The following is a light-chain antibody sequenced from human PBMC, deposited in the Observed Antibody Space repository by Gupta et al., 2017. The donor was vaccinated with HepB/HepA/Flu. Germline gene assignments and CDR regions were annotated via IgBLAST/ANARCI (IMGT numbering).Light chain of an antibody. J-gene: IGLJ2*01. CDR3: HLHSGGNNPVV. CDR1: TGAVTGGYY. Sequence: QTVVTQEPSLTVSPGGTVTLTCASSTGAVTGGYYPNWFQQNPGKAPSAMIYRNSNKHSWTPARFSGSIVTATDAPTLTVAQPKNEAEDDCHLHSGGNNPVVFGGGTKLTVL. V-gene: IGLV7-43*01. CDR2: RNS.